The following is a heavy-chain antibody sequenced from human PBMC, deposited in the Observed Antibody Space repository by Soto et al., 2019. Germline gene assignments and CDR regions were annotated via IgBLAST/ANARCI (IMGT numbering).Heavy chain of an antibody. CDR2: ISGDGGNK. Sequence: GGSLRLSCTASGLTFSSYAVHWVRQAPGKGLEWVSVISGDGGNKYFAESVRGRFLISRDNSKNTVYLQMNSLRHEDTAVYFCARRLTSTVSALGYWGQGTRVTVSS. V-gene: IGHV3-30-3*01. D-gene: IGHD6-19*01. J-gene: IGHJ4*02. CDR3: ARRLTSTVSALGY. CDR1: GLTFSSYA.